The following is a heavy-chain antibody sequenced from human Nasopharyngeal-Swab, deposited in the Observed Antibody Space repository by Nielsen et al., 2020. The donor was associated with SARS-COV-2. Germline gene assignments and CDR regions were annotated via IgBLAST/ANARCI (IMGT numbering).Heavy chain of an antibody. D-gene: IGHD3-9*01. J-gene: IGHJ4*02. Sequence: GESLKISCEASGLSVRRNYMNWVRQTPGKGLEWVAIIKQDGSETYYVDSVRGRFTISRDNAKNSLSLVMTSLRADDTAVYYCAGGTGWLTDSWGQGTLVTVSS. CDR3: AGGTGWLTDS. CDR2: IKQDGSET. V-gene: IGHV3-7*03. CDR1: GLSVRRNY.